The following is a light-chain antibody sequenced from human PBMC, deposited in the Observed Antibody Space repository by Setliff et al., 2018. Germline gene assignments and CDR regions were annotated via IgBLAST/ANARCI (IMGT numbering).Light chain of an antibody. Sequence: QSALAQPPSASGSPGQSVTISCTGSSSDVGGYKYVSWYQQHPGKAPKLMIYEVSKRSSGVPDRFSGSKSGNTASLTVSGLQAEDEADYYCSSYAVSNNGLVFGTGTKVTVL. CDR2: EVS. CDR1: SSDVGGYKY. V-gene: IGLV2-8*01. J-gene: IGLJ1*01. CDR3: SSYAVSNNGLV.